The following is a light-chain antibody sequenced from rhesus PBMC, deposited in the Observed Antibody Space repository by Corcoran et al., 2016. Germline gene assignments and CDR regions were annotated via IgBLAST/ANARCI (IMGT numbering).Light chain of an antibody. Sequence: DIQMTQSPSSLSASVGDTVTITCRASQGISSWLAWYQQKPGKAPKLLFYKASRLQSGVPSRFSGRGSGTAFTLTISSLQSEDFATYYCQQYSSRPPTFGGGTKVELQ. J-gene: IGKJ4*01. CDR2: KAS. CDR1: QGISSW. V-gene: IGKV1-22*01. CDR3: QQYSSRPPT.